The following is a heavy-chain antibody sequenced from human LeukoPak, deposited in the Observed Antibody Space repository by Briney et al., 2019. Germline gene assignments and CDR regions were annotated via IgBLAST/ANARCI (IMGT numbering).Heavy chain of an antibody. CDR3: ARAFQVGATLRYFDY. Sequence: SQTLSLTCAISGDSVSNNGAAWNWVRQSPSRGLEWLGRTYYRSKWYNDYAVSVKSRITINPDTSKNQFSLQLNSVTPEDTAVYYCARAFQVGATLRYFDYWGQGTLVTVSS. D-gene: IGHD1-26*01. J-gene: IGHJ4*02. V-gene: IGHV6-1*01. CDR2: TYYRSKWYN. CDR1: GDSVSNNGAA.